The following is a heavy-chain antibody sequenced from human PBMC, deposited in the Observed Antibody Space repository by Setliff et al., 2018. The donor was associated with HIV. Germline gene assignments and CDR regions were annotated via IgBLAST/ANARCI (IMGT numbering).Heavy chain of an antibody. CDR3: ALAGRAVYY. CDR2: ISSSTS. CDR1: GFTFISST. J-gene: IGHJ4*02. D-gene: IGHD6-19*01. V-gene: IGHV3-21*01. Sequence: SLRLSCTVSGFTFISSTMNWVRQAPGKGLEWVASISSSTSYADSVKGRFTISRDNAKNTLYLQMNSLRAEDTAVYYCALAGRAVYYWGQGTLVTVS.